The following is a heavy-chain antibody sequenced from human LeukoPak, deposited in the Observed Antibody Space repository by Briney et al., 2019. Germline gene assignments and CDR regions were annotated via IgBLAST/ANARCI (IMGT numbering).Heavy chain of an antibody. CDR2: IIPIFGTA. J-gene: IGHJ4*02. Sequence: SVKASCKASGGTFSSYAISWVRQAPGQGLEWMGGIIPIFGTANYAQKFQGRVTITADESTSTAYMELSSLRSEDTAVYYCARTYYYGSGRYPFDYWGQGTLVTVSS. CDR3: ARTYYYGSGRYPFDY. D-gene: IGHD3-10*01. V-gene: IGHV1-69*13. CDR1: GGTFSSYA.